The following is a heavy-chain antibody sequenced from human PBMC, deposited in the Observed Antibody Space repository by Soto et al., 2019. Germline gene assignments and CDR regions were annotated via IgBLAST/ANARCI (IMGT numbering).Heavy chain of an antibody. CDR2: IYYSGST. CDR1: GGSISSGGYY. J-gene: IGHJ5*02. D-gene: IGHD3-10*01. CDR3: ARDSPITMVGPVQNWFDP. V-gene: IGHV4-31*03. Sequence: QVQLQESGPGLVKPSETLSLTCTVSGGSISSGGYYWSWIRQHPGKGLEWIGYIYYSGSTYYNPSIKSRVTISVDTSKNQFSLTLSSVTAADTAIYYCARDSPITMVGPVQNWFDPWGQGTLVTVSS.